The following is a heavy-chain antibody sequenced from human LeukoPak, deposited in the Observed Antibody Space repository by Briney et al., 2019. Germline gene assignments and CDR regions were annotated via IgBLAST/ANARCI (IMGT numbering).Heavy chain of an antibody. Sequence: PGGSLRLSCAASGFSFSNYAMSWVRQAPGKGLEWVSVMSGSGATTYYADSVKGRFIISRDNSKNTLYLQMNSLRAEDTAVYYCAKGMAGLRNGAAAADYWGQGTLVTVSS. CDR3: AKGMAGLRNGAAAADY. J-gene: IGHJ4*02. D-gene: IGHD6-13*01. V-gene: IGHV3-23*01. CDR1: GFSFSNYA. CDR2: MSGSGATT.